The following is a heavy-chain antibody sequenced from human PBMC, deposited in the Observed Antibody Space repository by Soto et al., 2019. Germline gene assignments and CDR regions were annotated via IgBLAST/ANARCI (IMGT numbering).Heavy chain of an antibody. CDR2: ITDTCGDT. J-gene: IGHJ4*02. V-gene: IGHV3-23*01. Sequence: SLRLSFVASGITFVSRAMSWGRQAPGEGLEWVSTITDTCGDTKYADSVRGRFTFSRDDSKNTVYLQMSSLRADDSAVYYCATGSKDSYPGSRIFDFWGRGTLVTVSS. D-gene: IGHD2-15*01. CDR3: ATGSKDSYPGSRIFDF. CDR1: GITFVSRA.